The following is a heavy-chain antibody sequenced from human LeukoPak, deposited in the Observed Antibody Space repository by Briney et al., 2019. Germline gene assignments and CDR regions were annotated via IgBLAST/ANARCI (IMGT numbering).Heavy chain of an antibody. V-gene: IGHV3-30*02. CDR1: GFTFSSYG. D-gene: IGHD5-12*01. CDR2: IRYDGSNK. CDR3: AKAFGGYDYFDY. J-gene: IGHJ4*02. Sequence: PGGSLRLSCAASGFTFSSYGMYWVRQAPGKGLEWVAFIRYDGSNKYYADSVKGRFTISRDNSKNTLYLQMNILRAENTAVYYCAKAFGGYDYFDYWGQGTLVTVSS.